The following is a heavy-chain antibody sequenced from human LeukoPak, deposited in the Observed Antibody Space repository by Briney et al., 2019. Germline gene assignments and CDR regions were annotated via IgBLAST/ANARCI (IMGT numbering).Heavy chain of an antibody. CDR1: GFPLSSYE. D-gene: IGHD2-2*01. J-gene: IGHJ5*02. CDR2: ISSSGNKI. V-gene: IGHV3-48*03. Sequence: GGSLRLSCAASGFPLSSYEMNWVRQAPGKRLQWVSYISSSGNKIYYAASVKGRFTISRDNAKNSLYLQIDSLRAEDTAVYYCARGQRPQYTSTWHNWFDPWGQRTQVTVSS. CDR3: ARGQRPQYTSTWHNWFDP.